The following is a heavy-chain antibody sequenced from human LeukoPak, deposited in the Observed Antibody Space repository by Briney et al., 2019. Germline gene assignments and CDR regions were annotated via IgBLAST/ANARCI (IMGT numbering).Heavy chain of an antibody. CDR2: INADSGAT. CDR3: ARLREGLYHFDY. CDR1: GYTFTDYY. V-gene: IGHV1-2*02. Sequence: VPVEVSCKASGYTFTDYYIQWMRQAPGQGLEWMGWINADSGATKYAPKLQGRITMTRDTSISTAYMELSGLSSDDTAMYYCARLREGLYHFDYWGQGTLVTVSS. J-gene: IGHJ4*02. D-gene: IGHD3-16*02.